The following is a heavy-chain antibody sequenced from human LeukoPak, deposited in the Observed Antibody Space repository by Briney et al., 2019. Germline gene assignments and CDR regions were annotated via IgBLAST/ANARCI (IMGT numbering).Heavy chain of an antibody. CDR3: ASSSGGYDYGVDY. J-gene: IGHJ4*02. CDR2: IYYSGST. D-gene: IGHD5-12*01. Sequence: SETLSLTCTVSGGSISSYYWSWIRQPPGKGLEWIGYIYYSGSTNYNPSLKSRVTISVDTSKNQFSLKLSSVTAADTAVYYCASSSGGYDYGVDYWGQGTLVTVSS. CDR1: GGSISSYY. V-gene: IGHV4-59*01.